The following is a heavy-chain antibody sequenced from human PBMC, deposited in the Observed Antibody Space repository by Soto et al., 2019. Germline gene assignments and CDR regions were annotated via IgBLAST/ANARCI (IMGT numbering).Heavy chain of an antibody. CDR2: ISYDGIKE. D-gene: IGHD1-1*01. Sequence: QVQLVESGGGVVQPGRSLRLSCSASGFIFGTYGMDWVRQAPGKGLEWVALISYDGIKEFYADSVKGRFTISRDNSRNTLYLHMNSLKPEDTAMYYCAKETATSVDYYYFYGLDVWGPGTTVSVSS. J-gene: IGHJ6*02. CDR3: AKETATSVDYYYFYGLDV. CDR1: GFIFGTYG. V-gene: IGHV3-30*18.